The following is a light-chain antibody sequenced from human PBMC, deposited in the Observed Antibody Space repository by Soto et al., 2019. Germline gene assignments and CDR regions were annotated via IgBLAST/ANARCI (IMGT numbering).Light chain of an antibody. CDR2: VAS. CDR1: QGIRSY. J-gene: IGKJ4*01. CDR3: QQLNSYPLT. V-gene: IGKV1-9*01. Sequence: IQLTQSPSSLSASVGDRVTITCRASQGIRSYLAWYQQKPGRAPTLLIYVASTLQSGVPSRFSGSGSGTDFTLTISSLQPEDVATYYCQQLNSYPLTFGGGTKVDIK.